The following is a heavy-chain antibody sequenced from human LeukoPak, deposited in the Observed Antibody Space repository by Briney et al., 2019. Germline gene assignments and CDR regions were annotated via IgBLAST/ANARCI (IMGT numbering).Heavy chain of an antibody. CDR2: ISYDGSNK. V-gene: IGHV3-30-3*01. CDR1: GFTFSSYA. D-gene: IGHD1-26*01. Sequence: GGSLRLSCAASGFTFSSYAMHWVRQAPGKGLEWVAVISYDGSNKYYADSVKGRFTISRDNSKNTLYLQMNSLRAEDTAVYYCARDPLPLRIVGATAYYFDYWGQGTLVTVSS. J-gene: IGHJ4*02. CDR3: ARDPLPLRIVGATAYYFDY.